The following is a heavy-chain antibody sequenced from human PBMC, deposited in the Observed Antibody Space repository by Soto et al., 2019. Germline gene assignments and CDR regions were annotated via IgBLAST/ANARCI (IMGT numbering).Heavy chain of an antibody. CDR3: ARVGGYGMDV. CDR1: GGSISSYY. D-gene: IGHD3-10*01. Sequence: SETLSLTCTVSGGSISSYYWSWIRQPAGKGLEWIGRIYHSGSTYYNPSLKSRVTISVDTSTNQFSLKLSSVTAADTAVYYCARVGGYGMDVWGQGTTVTVSS. V-gene: IGHV4-4*07. J-gene: IGHJ6*02. CDR2: IYHSGST.